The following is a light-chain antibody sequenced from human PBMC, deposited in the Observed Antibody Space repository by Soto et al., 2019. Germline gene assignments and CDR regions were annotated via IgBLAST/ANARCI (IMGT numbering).Light chain of an antibody. CDR3: QQRKYWPPLT. V-gene: IGKV3-11*01. CDR1: QGVDIY. J-gene: IGKJ4*01. Sequence: EVVVTQSPVTLALSPGERATLSCRTSQGVDIYVAWYQQKPGQAPRLLIYDASNRAPGIPARFSGSGSGTDFTRTISSLEPEDFAVYYCQQRKYWPPLTFGGGTKVDIK. CDR2: DAS.